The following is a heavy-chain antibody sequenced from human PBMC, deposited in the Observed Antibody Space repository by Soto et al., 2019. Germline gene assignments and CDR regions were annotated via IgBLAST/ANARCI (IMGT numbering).Heavy chain of an antibody. CDR2: INHSGST. CDR1: GGSFSGYY. CDR3: ASRYSYGDYYYYGMDV. V-gene: IGHV4-34*01. D-gene: IGHD5-18*01. J-gene: IGHJ6*02. Sequence: PSETLSLTCAVYGGSFSGYYWSWIRQPPGKGLEWIGEINHSGSTNYNPSLKSRVTISVDTSKNQFSLKLSSVTAADTAVYYCASRYSYGDYYYYGMDVWGQGTTVTVSS.